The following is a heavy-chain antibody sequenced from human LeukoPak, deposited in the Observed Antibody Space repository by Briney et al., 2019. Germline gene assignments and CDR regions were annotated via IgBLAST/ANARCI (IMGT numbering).Heavy chain of an antibody. CDR3: AIFRFHNWFDP. D-gene: IGHD2-21*01. Sequence: ASVKVSCKASGYTFTTYGIGWVRQAPGQGLEWMGWINPNSGDTNYAQKFQGRVTMTRDTSISTAHMELSRLRSDDTAVYYCAIFRFHNWFDPWGQGTLVTVSS. CDR1: GYTFTTYG. CDR2: INPNSGDT. J-gene: IGHJ5*02. V-gene: IGHV1-2*02.